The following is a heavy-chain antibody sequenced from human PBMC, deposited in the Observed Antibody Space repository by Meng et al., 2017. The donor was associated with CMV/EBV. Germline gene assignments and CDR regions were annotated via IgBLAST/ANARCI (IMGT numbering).Heavy chain of an antibody. CDR1: GYTFTSYG. CDR3: ARDGYCSSTSCPAGNAFDI. Sequence: SVKVSCKASGYTFTSYGISWVRQAPGQGLEWMGWISAYNGNTNYAQKLQGRVTMTTDTSTSIAYMELRSLRSDDTAVYYCARDGYCSSTSCPAGNAFDIWGQGTMVTVSS. CDR2: ISAYNGNT. J-gene: IGHJ3*02. D-gene: IGHD2-2*03. V-gene: IGHV1-18*01.